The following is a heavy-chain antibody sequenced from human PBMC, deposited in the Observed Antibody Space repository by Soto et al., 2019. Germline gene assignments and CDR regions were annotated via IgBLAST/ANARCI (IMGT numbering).Heavy chain of an antibody. Sequence: SGFTFSSYAMSWVRQVPGKGLEWVSAISGSGGSTYYADSVKGRFTISRDNSKNTLYLQMNSLKVEDTAVYYCARDYTSSYNYDSTNYGYFDFWGLGTLVTVS. V-gene: IGHV3-23*01. D-gene: IGHD3-22*01. J-gene: IGHJ4*02. CDR2: ISGSGGST. CDR1: GFTFSSYA. CDR3: ARDYTSSYNYDSTNYGYFDF.